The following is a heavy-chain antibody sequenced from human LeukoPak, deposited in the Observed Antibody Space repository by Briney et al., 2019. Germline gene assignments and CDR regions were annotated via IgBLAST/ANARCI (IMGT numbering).Heavy chain of an antibody. Sequence: GSLRLSCAASGFTFNNYGMHWVRQAPGKGLEWVAFIRYDGRNKHYVDSVKGRFTISRDNSKNTLYLQINILRAEDPAVYYCAKGGEYNILTGFLKSRGAFDIWGQGTMVTVSS. CDR1: GFTFNNYG. J-gene: IGHJ3*02. CDR3: AKGGEYNILTGFLKSRGAFDI. CDR2: IRYDGRNK. V-gene: IGHV3-30*02. D-gene: IGHD3-9*01.